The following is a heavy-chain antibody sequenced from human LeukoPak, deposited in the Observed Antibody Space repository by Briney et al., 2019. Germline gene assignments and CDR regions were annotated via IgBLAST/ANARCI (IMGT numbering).Heavy chain of an antibody. Sequence: PSETLSLTCAVYGGSFSGYHWSWIRHSPGKGLEWIGEINHSGTTNYNPSLKSRVTISVDTSKNQFSLKLTSVTAADTAVYYCASSTIFGVVANWFDPWGQGMLVTVSS. J-gene: IGHJ5*02. CDR1: GGSFSGYH. CDR2: INHSGTT. CDR3: ASSTIFGVVANWFDP. V-gene: IGHV4-34*01. D-gene: IGHD3-3*01.